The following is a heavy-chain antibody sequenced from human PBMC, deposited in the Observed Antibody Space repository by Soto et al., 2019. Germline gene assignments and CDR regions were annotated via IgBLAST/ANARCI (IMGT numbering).Heavy chain of an antibody. Sequence: PSETPSLTCTVSGGSIRGFYWGWLRQPPGKGLEWIGFIYYAGSTKYNPSLNSRVTISVDTSKNQFSLTVTSVTAADTAVYYCARRYGSCFDYWGQGTLVTVS. CDR1: GGSIRGFY. CDR3: ARRYGSCFDY. D-gene: IGHD5-18*01. V-gene: IGHV4-59*08. J-gene: IGHJ4*02. CDR2: IYYAGST.